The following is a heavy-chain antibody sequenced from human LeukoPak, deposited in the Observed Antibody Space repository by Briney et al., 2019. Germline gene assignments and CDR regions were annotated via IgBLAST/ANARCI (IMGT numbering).Heavy chain of an antibody. V-gene: IGHV4-4*07. CDR3: VRENIAARPLDY. Sequence: SETLSLTCTVSGGSISSYYWSWIRQPAGKGLEWIGRIYTSGNTNYNSSLQSRVNMSVDTSKNQFSLKLSSVTAADTAVYYCVRENIAARPLDYWGQGTLVTVSS. J-gene: IGHJ4*02. CDR2: IYTSGNT. D-gene: IGHD6-6*01. CDR1: GGSISSYY.